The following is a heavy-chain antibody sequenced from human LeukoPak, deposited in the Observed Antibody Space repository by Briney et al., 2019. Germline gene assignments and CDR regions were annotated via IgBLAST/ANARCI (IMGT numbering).Heavy chain of an antibody. CDR3: AKWGDYDVLTGYYDSDY. Sequence: PGASLRLSCAASGFTFSNYAMSWVRQAPGKGLEWVSAVSGRDTSTYYTDSVKGRFTISRDNSKNTLYLQRNSLSAEDTAIYYCAKWGDYDVLTGYYDSDYWGQGTLVTVSS. V-gene: IGHV3-23*01. CDR2: VSGRDTST. J-gene: IGHJ4*02. CDR1: GFTFSNYA. D-gene: IGHD3-9*01.